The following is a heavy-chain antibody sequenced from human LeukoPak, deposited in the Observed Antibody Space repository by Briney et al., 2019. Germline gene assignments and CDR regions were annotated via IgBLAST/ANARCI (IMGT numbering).Heavy chain of an antibody. Sequence: PGGSLRLSCAASGFTFSSYEMNWVRQAPGKGLEWVSYITGSGNTIHYADSVKGRFTISRDNAKNSLYLQMNSLRAEDTAVYYCARDPSCDYWGQGTLVTVSS. V-gene: IGHV3-48*03. D-gene: IGHD3-10*01. CDR1: GFTFSSYE. CDR2: ITGSGNTI. CDR3: ARDPSCDY. J-gene: IGHJ4*02.